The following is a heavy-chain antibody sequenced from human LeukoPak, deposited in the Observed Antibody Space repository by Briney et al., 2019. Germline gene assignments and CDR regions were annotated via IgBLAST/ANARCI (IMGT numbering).Heavy chain of an antibody. Sequence: GGSLRLSCAASGFTFSTYWMSWVRQAPGKGLEWVASISQDASEQSYVDSVKGRFTISRDNGKNLVFLQMNGLRVEDTAIYYCARHEYNWFDPWGQGTLVTVSS. J-gene: IGHJ5*02. CDR2: ISQDASEQ. D-gene: IGHD6-6*01. CDR3: ARHEYNWFDP. CDR1: GFTFSTYW. V-gene: IGHV3-7*01.